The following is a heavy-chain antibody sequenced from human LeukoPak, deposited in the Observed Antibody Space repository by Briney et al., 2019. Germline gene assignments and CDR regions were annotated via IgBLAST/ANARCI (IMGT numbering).Heavy chain of an antibody. J-gene: IGHJ4*02. CDR1: GFTFYDYA. V-gene: IGHV3-43*02. CDR2: ISGDGGST. CDR3: AKLIFPRDVVVPADLLDY. D-gene: IGHD2-2*01. Sequence: GGPLTLSCAASGFTFYDYAMHWVRQAPGKGLEWVSLISGDGGSTYYADSVKGRFTISRDNSKNSLYLQMNSLRTEDTALYYCAKLIFPRDVVVPADLLDYWGQGTLVTVSS.